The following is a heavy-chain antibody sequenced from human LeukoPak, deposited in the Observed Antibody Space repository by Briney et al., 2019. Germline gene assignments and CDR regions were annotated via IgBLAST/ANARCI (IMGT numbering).Heavy chain of an antibody. J-gene: IGHJ4*02. Sequence: GGSLRLSCAASGFTFSSYAMSWVRQAPGKGREWVSGISGSAYSTYYADSVQGRFTISRDNSKNTLYLQMNSLRAEDTAVYYCAKEAGYSGYDYPDYWGQGTLVTVSS. CDR3: AKEAGYSGYDYPDY. V-gene: IGHV3-23*01. D-gene: IGHD5-12*01. CDR1: GFTFSSYA. CDR2: ISGSAYST.